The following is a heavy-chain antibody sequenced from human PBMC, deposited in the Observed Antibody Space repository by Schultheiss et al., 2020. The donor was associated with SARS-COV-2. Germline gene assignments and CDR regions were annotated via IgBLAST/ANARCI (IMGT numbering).Heavy chain of an antibody. V-gene: IGHV3-30*18. Sequence: GESLKISCAASGFTFSSYGMHWVRQAPGEGLEWVAVISYDGSNKYYADSVKGRFTFSRDNSKNTLYLQMNGLRAEDTAVYYCAKEKLERRSRDLDYWGQGTLVTVSS. CDR1: GFTFSSYG. D-gene: IGHD1-1*01. CDR3: AKEKLERRSRDLDY. J-gene: IGHJ4*02. CDR2: ISYDGSNK.